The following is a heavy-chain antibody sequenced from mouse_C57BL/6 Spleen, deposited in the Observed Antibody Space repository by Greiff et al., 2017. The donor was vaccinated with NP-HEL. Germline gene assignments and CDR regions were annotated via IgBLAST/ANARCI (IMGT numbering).Heavy chain of an antibody. J-gene: IGHJ4*01. Sequence: VKLVESGPGLVQPSQSLSITCTVSGFSLTSYGVHWARQSPGKGLEWLGVLWSGGSTAYNAAFISRLSISKDNSKSQVFFKMNSLQADDTAIYYCARISSPYGSSYTAMDYWGQGTSVTVSS. CDR2: LWSGGST. CDR3: ARISSPYGSSYTAMDY. D-gene: IGHD1-1*01. V-gene: IGHV2-2*01. CDR1: GFSLTSYG.